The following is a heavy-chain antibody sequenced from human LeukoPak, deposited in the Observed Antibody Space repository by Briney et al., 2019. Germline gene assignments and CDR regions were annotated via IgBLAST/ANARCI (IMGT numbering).Heavy chain of an antibody. CDR1: GFTFSTYT. J-gene: IGHJ4*02. D-gene: IGHD2-2*01. Sequence: PGRSLRLSCAASGFTFSTYTMHWVRQASGKGLEWVAVISYDGSDKYYADSVKGRFTISRDNSKNTLYLQMNSLRAEDTALYYCARDEEEYQLPMGIFDYWGQGTLVTVSS. V-gene: IGHV3-30*04. CDR2: ISYDGSDK. CDR3: ARDEEEYQLPMGIFDY.